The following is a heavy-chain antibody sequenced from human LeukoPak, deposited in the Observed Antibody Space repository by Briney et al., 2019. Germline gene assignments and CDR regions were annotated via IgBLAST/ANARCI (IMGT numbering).Heavy chain of an antibody. J-gene: IGHJ4*02. V-gene: IGHV4-59*08. D-gene: IGHD6-13*01. CDR1: GDFISSYY. Sequence: SETLSLTCTVSGDFISSYYWSWIRQPPGKGLEWIGHIHYSGSTNYNPSLKSRVTISVETSKNQFSLKLSSVTAADTAVYYCARGASWSGTFDYWGQGTLVTVSS. CDR2: IHYSGST. CDR3: ARGASWSGTFDY.